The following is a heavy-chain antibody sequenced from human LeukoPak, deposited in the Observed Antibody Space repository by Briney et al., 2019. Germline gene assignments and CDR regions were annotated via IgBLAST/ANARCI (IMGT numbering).Heavy chain of an antibody. CDR1: GGSFSGYY. D-gene: IGHD2-15*01. CDR3: ARGVRYCSGGSCYSRPSYGMDV. CDR2: INHSVST. J-gene: IGHJ6*02. Sequence: SETLSLTCAVDGGSFSGYYWSWIRQPPGKGLEWIGEINHSVSTNYNPSLKSRATISVDTSKNQFSLKLSSVTAADTAVYYCARGVRYCSGGSCYSRPSYGMDVWGQGTTVTVSS. V-gene: IGHV4-34*01.